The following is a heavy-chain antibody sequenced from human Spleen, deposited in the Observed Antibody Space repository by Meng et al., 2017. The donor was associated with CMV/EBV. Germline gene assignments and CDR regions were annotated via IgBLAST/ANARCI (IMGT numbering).Heavy chain of an antibody. J-gene: IGHJ3*02. V-gene: IGHV4-34*01. Sequence: ESLKISCAVNVGSFSGYYWTWIRQPPGKGLEWIGEINDSGRTNYKPSLKSRVTILVDTSKKQFSLKLSSLSAADTAVYYCARSGYQLLYALDIWGQGTMVTVSS. D-gene: IGHD2-2*01. CDR2: INDSGRT. CDR3: ARSGYQLLYALDI. CDR1: VGSFSGYY.